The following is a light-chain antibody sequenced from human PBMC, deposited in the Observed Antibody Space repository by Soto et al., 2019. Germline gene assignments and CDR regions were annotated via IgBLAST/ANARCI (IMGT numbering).Light chain of an antibody. V-gene: IGKV3-20*01. Sequence: DIVLTQFQGTGSLSPGERATLSCRASKRVSNNYLAWYQQKPGQAPRLLIYAASSRATGIPDRFSGSGSGPDFTLTISRLEPEDFAVYYCQQYGSSPWTFGQGTKVDIK. CDR2: AAS. CDR3: QQYGSSPWT. J-gene: IGKJ1*01. CDR1: KRVSNNY.